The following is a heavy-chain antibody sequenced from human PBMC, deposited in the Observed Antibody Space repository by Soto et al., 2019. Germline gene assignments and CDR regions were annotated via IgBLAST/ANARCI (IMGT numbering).Heavy chain of an antibody. D-gene: IGHD2-15*01. CDR2: INAGNGNT. Sequence: QVQLVQSGAEVKKPGASVKVSCKASGYTFTSYAMHWVRQAPGQRLEWMGGINAGNGNTKYSQKFQGRVTITRDTSVRTVYMELSSLRTEDTAVYYGARDLGGWPDYWGQGTLVTVSS. CDR3: ARDLGGWPDY. V-gene: IGHV1-3*01. CDR1: GYTFTSYA. J-gene: IGHJ4*02.